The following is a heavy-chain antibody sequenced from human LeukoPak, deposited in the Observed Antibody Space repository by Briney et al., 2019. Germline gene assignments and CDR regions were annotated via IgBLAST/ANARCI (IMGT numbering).Heavy chain of an antibody. J-gene: IGHJ4*02. V-gene: IGHV3-74*01. CDR3: TRVFVGDEYSSSGY. CDR1: GFTFSRYY. D-gene: IGHD6-13*01. Sequence: PGGSLRLSCAASGFTFSRYYMHWVRQAPGKGLVWVSRISSDGSSTTYADPVKGRFTISRDNAKNTLYLQMNSLKVEDTAVYYCTRVFVGDEYSSSGYWGQGTLVTVSS. CDR2: ISSDGSST.